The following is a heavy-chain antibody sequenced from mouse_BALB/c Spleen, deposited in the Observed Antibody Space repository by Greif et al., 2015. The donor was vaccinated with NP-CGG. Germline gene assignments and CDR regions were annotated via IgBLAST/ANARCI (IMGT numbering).Heavy chain of an antibody. CDR1: GFTFSSYA. D-gene: IGHD2-12*01. CDR3: ARERDYSRGFAY. V-gene: IGHV5-9-3*01. J-gene: IGHJ3*01. CDR2: ISSGGSYT. Sequence: EVKLVESGGGLVKPGGSLKLSCAASGFTFSSYAMSWVRQTPEKRLEWVATISSGGSYTYYPDSVKGRFTISRDNAKNTLYLQMSSLRSEDTAMYYCARERDYSRGFAYWGQGTLVTVSA.